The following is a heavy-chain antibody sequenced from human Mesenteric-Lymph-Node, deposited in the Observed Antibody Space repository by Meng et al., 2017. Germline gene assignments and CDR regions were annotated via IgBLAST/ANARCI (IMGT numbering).Heavy chain of an antibody. CDR2: IYPGDSDT. D-gene: IGHD3-10*01. CDR3: ARLNTMVRGVIMRPPDY. Sequence: GASLKISCKGSGYSFTSYWIGWVRQMPGKGLEWMGIIYPGDSDTRYSPSFQGQVAISADTSISTTYLQWSSLKASDTAIYYCARLNTMVRGVIMRPPDYWGQGTLVTVSS. J-gene: IGHJ4*02. V-gene: IGHV5-51*01. CDR1: GYSFTSYW.